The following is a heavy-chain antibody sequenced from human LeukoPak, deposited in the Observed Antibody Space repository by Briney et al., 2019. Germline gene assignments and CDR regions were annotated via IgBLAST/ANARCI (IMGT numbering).Heavy chain of an antibody. CDR1: GFTFSSYE. Sequence: PGGSLRLSCAASGFTFSSYEMNWVRQAPGKGLEWVSYISSSGSTIYYADSVKGRFTISRDNAKNSPYLQMNSLRAEDTAVYYCARDHYYGSGSYFVYWGQGTLVTVSS. D-gene: IGHD3-10*01. CDR3: ARDHYYGSGSYFVY. V-gene: IGHV3-48*03. CDR2: ISSSGSTI. J-gene: IGHJ4*02.